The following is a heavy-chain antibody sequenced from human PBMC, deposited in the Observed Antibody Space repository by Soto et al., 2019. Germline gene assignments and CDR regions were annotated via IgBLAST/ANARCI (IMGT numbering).Heavy chain of an antibody. CDR1: GGSVSTSSDY. CDR3: AKGTTTEKVDS. Sequence: SETLSLTCTISGGSVSTSSDYWGWIRQPPGRGLEWIGTVYYTGSTYYNPSLNNRVTISVDSSRNQFSLALTSVSAADAGMYYCAKGTTTEKVDSWGHGILVTV. CDR2: VYYTGST. J-gene: IGHJ5*01. V-gene: IGHV4-39*01. D-gene: IGHD1-1*01.